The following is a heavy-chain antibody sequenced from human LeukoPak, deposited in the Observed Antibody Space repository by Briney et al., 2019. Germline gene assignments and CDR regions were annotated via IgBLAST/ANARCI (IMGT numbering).Heavy chain of an antibody. D-gene: IGHD3-22*01. V-gene: IGHV3-30-3*01. CDR1: GFTFSSYA. Sequence: PGGSLRLSCAASGFTFSSYAMHWVRQAPGKGLEWVAVISYDGSNKYYADSVKGRFTISRDNSKNTLYLQMNSLRAEDTAVYYCARAQYYYDSSGYSQYYFDYWGQGTLVTVSS. J-gene: IGHJ4*02. CDR3: ARAQYYYDSSGYSQYYFDY. CDR2: ISYDGSNK.